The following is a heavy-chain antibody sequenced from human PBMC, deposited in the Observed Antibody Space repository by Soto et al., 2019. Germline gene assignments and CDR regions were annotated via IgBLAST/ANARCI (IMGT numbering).Heavy chain of an antibody. CDR2: ISPDGGRT. CDR1: GYTFTTYY. J-gene: IGHJ4*02. D-gene: IGHD3-10*01. CDR3: ARGSRDSYPGSRIFDL. V-gene: IGHV1-46*01. Sequence: ASVKVSCKASGYTFTTYYMHWARQAPGQGLEWMGIISPDGGRTSYAQKFQGRVTMTRDTSTSTVYMELSSLRSEDTAVYYCARGSRDSYPGSRIFDLWGRGTLVAVSS.